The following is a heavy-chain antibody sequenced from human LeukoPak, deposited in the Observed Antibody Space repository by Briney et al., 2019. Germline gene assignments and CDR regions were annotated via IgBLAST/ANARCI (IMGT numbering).Heavy chain of an antibody. CDR2: INPSGGST. D-gene: IGHD6-19*01. CDR3: AREVIAVAANNWFDP. Sequence: ASVKVSCKASGYTFTSYYMHWVRQAPGQGLEWMGIINPSGGSTSYAQKFQGRVTMTRDTSTSTVYMELSSLRSEDTAVYYCAREVIAVAANNWFDPWGLGTLVTVSS. CDR1: GYTFTSYY. V-gene: IGHV1-46*01. J-gene: IGHJ5*02.